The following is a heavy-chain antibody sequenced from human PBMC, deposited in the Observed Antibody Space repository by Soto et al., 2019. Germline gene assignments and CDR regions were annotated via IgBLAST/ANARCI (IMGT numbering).Heavy chain of an antibody. CDR3: ADGGEWSFNFEY. V-gene: IGHV3-23*01. CDR2: ISASGSNT. J-gene: IGHJ4*02. CDR1: GFTFSSYA. D-gene: IGHD3-3*01. Sequence: EVQLLESGGGLVQSGGSLRLSCAASGFTFSSYAMSWDRQAPGKGLEWVSGISASGSNTYYADSVKGRFTISRDNSKNTLYLQMNNLRVVDKAVYYCADGGEWSFNFEYWGQGTLVTVFS.